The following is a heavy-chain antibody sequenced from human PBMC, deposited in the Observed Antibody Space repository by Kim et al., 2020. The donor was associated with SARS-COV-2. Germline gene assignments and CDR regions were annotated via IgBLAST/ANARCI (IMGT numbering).Heavy chain of an antibody. D-gene: IGHD5-12*01. CDR3: TRGRGYSGYDVQY. CDR1: GFTFGDYA. J-gene: IGHJ4*02. Sequence: GGSLRLSCTASGFTFGDYAMSWFRQAPGKGLEWVGCIRSKAYGGTTEYAASVKGRFTISRDDSKSIAYLQMNSLKTEDTAVYYCTRGRGYSGYDVQYWGQGTLVTVSS. CDR2: IRSKAYGGTT. V-gene: IGHV3-49*03.